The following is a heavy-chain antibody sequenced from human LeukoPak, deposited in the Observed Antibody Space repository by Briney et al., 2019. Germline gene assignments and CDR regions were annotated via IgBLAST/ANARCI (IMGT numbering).Heavy chain of an antibody. CDR3: ARRMFGVKAFDI. V-gene: IGHV4-59*08. D-gene: IGHD3-10*02. CDR2: IYHTGRT. J-gene: IGHJ3*02. Sequence: RPSETLSLTCTVSIDSISNHYWSWIRQPPVEGLEWLGSIYHTGRTNNNPSLKSRVTMSIDTSNNQFSLKLSSVTAADSAVYYCARRMFGVKAFDIWGQGTMVTVSS. CDR1: IDSISNHY.